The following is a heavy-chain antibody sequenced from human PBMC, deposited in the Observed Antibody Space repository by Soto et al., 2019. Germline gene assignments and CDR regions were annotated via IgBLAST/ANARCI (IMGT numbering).Heavy chain of an antibody. J-gene: IGHJ4*02. V-gene: IGHV3-23*01. CDR1: GFSIGGYA. D-gene: IGHD1-1*01. CDR3: ANYFGPGLGRLYY. CDR2: ISGSAGTT. Sequence: GGSLRLSCAASGFSIGGYAMNWVRQAPEKGLEWVSAISGSAGTTYYADSVKGRFTVSRDNSKNTLYLQMNSLRANDTAVYYCANYFGPGLGRLYYWGPGSPVTVSS.